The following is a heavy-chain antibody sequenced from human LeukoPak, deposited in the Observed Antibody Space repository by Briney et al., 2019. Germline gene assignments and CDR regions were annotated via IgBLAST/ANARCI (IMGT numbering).Heavy chain of an antibody. D-gene: IGHD3-22*01. Sequence: GSLRLSCAASGFTFSFCGMHWGRPAPGKGVEGVAVISFDGSNKYYPDSVKGRITISRDNSKNTLYLQMNSLRTEDTAGYYCAKDRTSSGYYSYFDSWGEGALVTVSS. CDR1: GFTFSFCG. CDR2: ISFDGSNK. V-gene: IGHV3-30*18. CDR3: AKDRTSSGYYSYFDS. J-gene: IGHJ4*02.